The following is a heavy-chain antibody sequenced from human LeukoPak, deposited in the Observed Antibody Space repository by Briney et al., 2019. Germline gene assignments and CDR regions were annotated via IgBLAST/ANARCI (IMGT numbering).Heavy chain of an antibody. Sequence: GASVKVSCKASGYTFTSYGISWVRQAPGQGLEWMGWISAYNGNTNYAQKLQGRVTMTTDTSTSTAYMELRSLRSDDTAVYYCARIAVADNSYYYYYYGMDVWGQGTTVTVSS. J-gene: IGHJ6*02. V-gene: IGHV1-18*01. CDR2: ISAYNGNT. CDR1: GYTFTSYG. CDR3: ARIAVADNSYYYYYYGMDV. D-gene: IGHD6-19*01.